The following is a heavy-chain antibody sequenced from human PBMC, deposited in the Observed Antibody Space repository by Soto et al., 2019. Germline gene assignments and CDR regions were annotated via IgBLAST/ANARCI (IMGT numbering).Heavy chain of an antibody. CDR2: ISSSGSTI. V-gene: IGHV3-48*03. Sequence: PGGSLRLSCAASGFTFSSYEMNWVRQAPGKGLEWVSYISSSGSTIYYADSVKGRFTISRDNAKNSLYLQMNSLRAEDTAVYYCARGAPYSSGWGDYYGMDVWGQGTTVTVSS. J-gene: IGHJ6*02. CDR1: GFTFSSYE. D-gene: IGHD6-19*01. CDR3: ARGAPYSSGWGDYYGMDV.